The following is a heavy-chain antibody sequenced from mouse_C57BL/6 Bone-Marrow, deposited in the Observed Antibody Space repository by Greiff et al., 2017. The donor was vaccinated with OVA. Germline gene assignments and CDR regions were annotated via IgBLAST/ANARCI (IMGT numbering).Heavy chain of an antibody. D-gene: IGHD1-1*01. V-gene: IGHV1-69*01. J-gene: IGHJ1*03. Sequence: QVQLQQPGAELVMPGASVKLSCKASGYTFTSYWMHWVKQRPGQGLEWIGEIDPSDSYTNYNQKFKGKSTLTVDKSSSTAYMQLSSLTSEDSAVYYCARGRIYYGSSDHWYFDVWGTGTTVTVSS. CDR3: ARGRIYYGSSDHWYFDV. CDR1: GYTFTSYW. CDR2: IDPSDSYT.